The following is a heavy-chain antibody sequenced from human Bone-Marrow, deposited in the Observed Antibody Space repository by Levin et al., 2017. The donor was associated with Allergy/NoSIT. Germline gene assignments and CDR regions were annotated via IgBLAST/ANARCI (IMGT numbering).Heavy chain of an antibody. J-gene: IGHJ4*02. Sequence: PGGSLRLSCAASGFTFSNFAMTWVRQAPGKGLEWVSALGGTGHDIFYAASVTGRFTISRDNSKNTLYLQMNSLRVEDTAVYYCAKMAGMEYGSYYLDHWGLGTLVTVSS. V-gene: IGHV3-23*01. CDR2: LGGTGHDI. D-gene: IGHD2-8*01. CDR3: AKMAGMEYGSYYLDH. CDR1: GFTFSNFA.